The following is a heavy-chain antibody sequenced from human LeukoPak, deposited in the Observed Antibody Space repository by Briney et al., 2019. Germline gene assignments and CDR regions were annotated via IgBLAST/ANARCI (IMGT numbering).Heavy chain of an antibody. CDR2: ISSSNSYI. CDR3: ARGVVRLDF. V-gene: IGHV3-21*01. Sequence: GGSLRLSCAASGFTFSDYTMNWVRQAPEKGLEWVSSISSSNSYIYYADSVKGRFTISRDNAKNSLCLQMNSLRDDDTAVYYCARGVVRLDFWGQGTLVTVSS. J-gene: IGHJ4*02. CDR1: GFTFSDYT. D-gene: IGHD2-21*01.